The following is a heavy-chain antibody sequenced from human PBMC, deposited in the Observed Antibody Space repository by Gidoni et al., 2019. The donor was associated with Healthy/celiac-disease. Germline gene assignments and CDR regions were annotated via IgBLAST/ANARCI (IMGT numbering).Heavy chain of an antibody. CDR2: INHSGST. CDR1: GGSFSGYY. V-gene: IGHV4-34*01. Sequence: QVQLQQWGAGLLKPSETLSLTCAVYGGSFSGYYWIWIRQPPGKGLEWIGEINHSGSTNYNPSLKSRVTISVDTSKNQFSLKLSSVTAADTAVYYCARGTEYYDSSGYPLDYWGQGTLVTVSS. CDR3: ARGTEYYDSSGYPLDY. D-gene: IGHD3-22*01. J-gene: IGHJ4*02.